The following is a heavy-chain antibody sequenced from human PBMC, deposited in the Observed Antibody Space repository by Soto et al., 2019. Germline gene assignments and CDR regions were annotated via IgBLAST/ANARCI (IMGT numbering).Heavy chain of an antibody. CDR2: ISRSGGTI. CDR3: ARHGTYGDYVGS. V-gene: IGHV3-11*01. D-gene: IGHD4-17*01. Sequence: VQLVESGGGLVKPGGSLRLSCAASGFTFSDYYISWFRQAPGKGLEWVSYISRSGGTIYYADSVKGRFTIYRDNAKNSLYLQMSSLRAEDTAVYYCARHGTYGDYVGSWGQGTLVAVSS. J-gene: IGHJ4*02. CDR1: GFTFSDYY.